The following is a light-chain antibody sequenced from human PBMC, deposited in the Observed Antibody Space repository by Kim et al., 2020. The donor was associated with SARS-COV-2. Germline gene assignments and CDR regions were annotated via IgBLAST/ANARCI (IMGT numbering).Light chain of an antibody. J-gene: IGKJ2*01. CDR3: QQYDNLPPYP. CDR1: QDCYTV. CDR2: VAS. Sequence: SIGDRVTIPRLPSQDCYTVVNWYEQTPGRAPPRVLYVASILETGVPSRFSGSVSGTDFTFTLRSLQPEDIATYYSQQYDNLPPYPFGQGTKLEI. V-gene: IGKV1-33*01.